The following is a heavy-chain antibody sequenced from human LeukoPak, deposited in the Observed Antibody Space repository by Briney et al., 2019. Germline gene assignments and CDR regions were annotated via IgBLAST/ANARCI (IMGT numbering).Heavy chain of an antibody. CDR1: GGSISNFY. CDR3: ATHPPRFCSGGTCSDY. V-gene: IGHV4-59*01. CDR2: IHYSGST. Sequence: SETLSLTCTVSGGSISNFYWSWIRQSPGKGPEWIGYIHYSGSTNYNPSLKSRVTISVDTSKNQFSLKLSSVTAADTAVYYCATHPPRFCSGGTCSDYWGQGTLVIVSS. J-gene: IGHJ4*02. D-gene: IGHD2-15*01.